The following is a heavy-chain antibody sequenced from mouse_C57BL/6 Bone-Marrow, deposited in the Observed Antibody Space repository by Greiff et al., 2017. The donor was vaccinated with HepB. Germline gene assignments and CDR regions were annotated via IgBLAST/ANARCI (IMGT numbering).Heavy chain of an antibody. CDR1: GFTFSTSG. J-gene: IGHJ2*01. CDR3: TRDRFDYYFDY. V-gene: IGHV5-6*02. CDR2: INTGGNYT. Sequence: DVKLVESGGDLVKPGGSLKLSCAASGFTFSTSGMSWVRQTPDKRLEWVATINTGGNYTYYPDSVKGRFTISKDTAKNTLFLLMNSLKSEDSAIYYCTRDRFDYYFDYWGQGTTLTVSS. D-gene: IGHD2-14*01.